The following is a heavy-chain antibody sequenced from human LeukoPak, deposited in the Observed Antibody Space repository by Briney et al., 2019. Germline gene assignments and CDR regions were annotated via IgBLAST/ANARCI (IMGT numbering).Heavy chain of an antibody. CDR1: GGSISSYS. V-gene: IGHV4-59*01. Sequence: SETLSLTCTVSGGSISSYSWSWIRQPPGKGLEGMGLVYDGGRTYYNPSLKSRDTISLDTSKNQVSLNLNSVTSPDTAVYYCARAGPRRDGYNFDWWGQGTLVTVSS. D-gene: IGHD5-24*01. J-gene: IGHJ4*02. CDR2: VYDGGRT. CDR3: ARAGPRRDGYNFDW.